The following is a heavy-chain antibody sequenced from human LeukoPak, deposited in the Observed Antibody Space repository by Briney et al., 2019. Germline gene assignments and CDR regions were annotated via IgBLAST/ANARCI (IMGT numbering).Heavy chain of an antibody. CDR3: ARDLPYCSGGSCYFGLDY. CDR1: GYSLSSGYY. D-gene: IGHD2-15*01. V-gene: IGHV4-38-2*02. CDR2: IYHSGST. Sequence: SETLSLTCTVSGYSLSSGYYWGWIRQPPGKGLEWIGSIYHSGSTYYNPSLKSRVTISVDTSKNQFSLKLSSVTAADTAVYYCARDLPYCSGGSCYFGLDYWGQGTVVTVSS. J-gene: IGHJ4*02.